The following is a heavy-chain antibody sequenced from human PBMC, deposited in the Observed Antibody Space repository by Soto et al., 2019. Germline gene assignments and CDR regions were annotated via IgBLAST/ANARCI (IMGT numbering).Heavy chain of an antibody. V-gene: IGHV4-30-2*01. D-gene: IGHD2-15*01. CDR3: ARAPVVSNWFDP. Sequence: ALSLTCSDAGGSISSGDYSWSWIRQPPGKGLEWIGYIYHSGSTYYNPSLKSRVTISVDRSKNQFSLKLSSVTAADTAVYYCARAPVVSNWFDPWGQGNLVTVSS. CDR1: GGSISSGDYS. CDR2: IYHSGST. J-gene: IGHJ5*02.